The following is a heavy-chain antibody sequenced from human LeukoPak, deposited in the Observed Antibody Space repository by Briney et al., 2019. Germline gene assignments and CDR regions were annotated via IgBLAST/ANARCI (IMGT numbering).Heavy chain of an antibody. D-gene: IGHD6-19*01. V-gene: IGHV3-49*04. CDR2: IRSKANGGTT. CDR3: TRTGSSGWYSLDYFDY. Sequence: PGGSLRLSCTTSGFTLGDYATTWVRQAPGKGLEWVSFIRSKANGGTTEYAASVKGRFTISRDDSKSIAYLQMNSLKTEDTAVYYCTRTGSSGWYSLDYFDYWGKGTLVTVSS. J-gene: IGHJ4*02. CDR1: GFTLGDYA.